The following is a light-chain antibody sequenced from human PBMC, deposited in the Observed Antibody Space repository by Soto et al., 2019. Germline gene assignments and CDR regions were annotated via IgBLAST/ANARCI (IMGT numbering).Light chain of an antibody. CDR1: QSVSSN. J-gene: IGKJ1*01. Sequence: EIVMTQSTDTLSVSPGERATVSCRASQSVSSNLAWYQQKPGQAPRLLIYGSSTRATGIPARFSGSGSGTEFTLTISSLQSEDFAVYYCQQYNNWPRTFGQGTKVDI. CDR2: GSS. CDR3: QQYNNWPRT. V-gene: IGKV3-15*01.